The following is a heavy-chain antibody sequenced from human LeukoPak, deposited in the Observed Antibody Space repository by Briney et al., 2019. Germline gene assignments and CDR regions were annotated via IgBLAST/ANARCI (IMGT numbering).Heavy chain of an antibody. CDR3: ARDGVYYDFWSGYDYYYYCMDV. V-gene: IGHV1-2*02. CDR1: GYTFTGYY. Sequence: ASVKVSCKASGYTFTGYYMHWVRQAPGQGLEWMGWINPNSGGTNYAQKFQGRVTMTRDTSISTAYMELSRLRSDDPAVYYCARDGVYYDFWSGYDYYYYCMDVWGKGTTVTVSS. J-gene: IGHJ6*03. D-gene: IGHD3-3*01. CDR2: INPNSGGT.